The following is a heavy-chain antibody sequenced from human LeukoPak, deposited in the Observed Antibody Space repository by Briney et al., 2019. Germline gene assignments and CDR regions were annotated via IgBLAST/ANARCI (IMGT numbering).Heavy chain of an antibody. CDR2: IYYSGST. J-gene: IGHJ4*02. CDR3: ARSGYSSSWPTN. CDR1: GGSISSSSYY. Sequence: PSETLSLTCTVSGGSISSSSYYWGWIRQPPGKGLEWIGSIYYSGSTYYNPSLKSRVTISVDTSKNQFSLKLSSVTAADTAVYYCARSGYSSSWPTNWGQGTLVTVSS. D-gene: IGHD6-13*01. V-gene: IGHV4-39*01.